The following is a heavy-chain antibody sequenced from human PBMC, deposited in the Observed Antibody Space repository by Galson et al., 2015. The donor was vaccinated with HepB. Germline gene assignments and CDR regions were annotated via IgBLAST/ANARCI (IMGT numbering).Heavy chain of an antibody. CDR1: AYTFTSYG. CDR3: ARGNWIHWYFDL. V-gene: IGHV1-18*01. CDR2: ISAYNGNT. Sequence: SVKASCKASAYTFTSYGISWVRQAPGQGLEWVGWISAYNGNTNYAQKLQGRVTMTTDTSTSTAYMELRSLRSDDTAVYYCARGNWIHWYFDLWGRGTLVTVSS. J-gene: IGHJ2*01. D-gene: IGHD1-1*01.